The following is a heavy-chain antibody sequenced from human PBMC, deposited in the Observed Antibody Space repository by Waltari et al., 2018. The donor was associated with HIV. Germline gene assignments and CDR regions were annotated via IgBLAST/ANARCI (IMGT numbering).Heavy chain of an antibody. CDR1: GFRFSNYA. CDR2: VRDVDST. Sequence: EVQLLESGGVLVQPGGSLRLSCSASGFRFSNYAMSWVRQAPGEGLEWVAVVRDVDSTYYVDSVKGRFIISRDDSKDTLYLQMNSLRVEDTAVYYCAKDDRATRGLDNWGQGTLVTISS. CDR3: AKDDRATRGLDN. J-gene: IGHJ4*02. D-gene: IGHD5-12*01. V-gene: IGHV3-23*01.